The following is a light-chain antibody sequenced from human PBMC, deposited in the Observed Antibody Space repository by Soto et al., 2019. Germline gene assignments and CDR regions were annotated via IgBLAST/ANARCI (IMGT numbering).Light chain of an antibody. CDR3: CSYAGSYTHYV. J-gene: IGLJ1*01. Sequence: QSALTQPRSVSGSPGQSVTISCTGTSSDVGGYNYVSWYQQHPGKAPKFMIYDVSKRPSGVPDRFSGSKSGNTASLTISGLQAEDEADYYCCSYAGSYTHYVFGTGTQLTV. V-gene: IGLV2-11*01. CDR2: DVS. CDR1: SSDVGGYNY.